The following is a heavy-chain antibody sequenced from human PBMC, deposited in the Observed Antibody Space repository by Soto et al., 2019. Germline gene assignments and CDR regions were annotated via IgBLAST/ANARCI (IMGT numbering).Heavy chain of an antibody. CDR3: ATGGYSGYNYHHDYYGMDV. J-gene: IGHJ6*02. D-gene: IGHD5-12*01. CDR1: GGTFSSYA. Sequence: SVKVSCKASGGTFSSYAISWVRQAPGQGLEWMGGIIPIFGTPNYAQNFQGRVTITADESTNTAYMELSSLKSEDTAVYYCATGGYSGYNYHHDYYGMDVWGQGTTVTVSS. V-gene: IGHV1-69*13. CDR2: IIPIFGTP.